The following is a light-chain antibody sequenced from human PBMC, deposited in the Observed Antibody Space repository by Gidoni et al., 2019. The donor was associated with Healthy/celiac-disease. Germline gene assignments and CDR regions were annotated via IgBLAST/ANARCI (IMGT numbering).Light chain of an antibody. Sequence: DSVMTQSPDSLAVSLGERATINCKSSQSVLYSSNNKNYLAWYQQKPGQPPKLLIYWASTRESGVPDRFSGSGSGTDFPLTISRLQAEDVAVYYCQQYYRTPPYTFGQGTKLEIK. CDR2: WAS. CDR3: QQYYRTPPYT. V-gene: IGKV4-1*01. J-gene: IGKJ2*01. CDR1: QSVLYSSNNKNY.